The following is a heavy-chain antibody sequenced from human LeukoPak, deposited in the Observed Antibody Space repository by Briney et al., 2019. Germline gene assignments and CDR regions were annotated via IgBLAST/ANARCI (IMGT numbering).Heavy chain of an antibody. J-gene: IGHJ5*02. Sequence: SETLSLTCSVSAGSISSGDHYWSWIRQPPGKGLEWIGYINYRGSTYYNPSLKSRVTISVDTSRNQFSLKLSSVTAADTAVYYCAREPTMVRGLSWFDPWGQGTLVTVSS. CDR3: AREPTMVRGLSWFDP. D-gene: IGHD3-10*01. V-gene: IGHV4-30-4*01. CDR2: INYRGST. CDR1: AGSISSGDHY.